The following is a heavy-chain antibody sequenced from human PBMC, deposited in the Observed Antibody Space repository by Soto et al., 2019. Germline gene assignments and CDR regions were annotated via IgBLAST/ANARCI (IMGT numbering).Heavy chain of an antibody. Sequence: GGSLRLSCAASGFTFSDHFMDWVRQAPGKGLEWVSAISGSGGSTYYADSVKGRFTISRDNSKNTLYLQMNSLRAEDTAVYYCAKENGYSSSWFEFDYWGQGTLVTVSS. CDR3: AKENGYSSSWFEFDY. D-gene: IGHD6-13*01. V-gene: IGHV3-23*01. J-gene: IGHJ4*02. CDR2: ISGSGGST. CDR1: GFTFSDHF.